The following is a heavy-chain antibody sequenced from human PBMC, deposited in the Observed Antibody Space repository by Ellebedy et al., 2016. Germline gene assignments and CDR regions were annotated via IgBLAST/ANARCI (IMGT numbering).Heavy chain of an antibody. V-gene: IGHV4-34*01. CDR1: GGSFSGYY. CDR3: ARLVYDFWSGYPDY. Sequence: SETLSLTXAVYGGSFSGYYWSWIRQPPGKGLEWIGEINHSGSTNYNPSLKSRVTISVDTSKNQFSLKLSSVTAADTAVYYCARLVYDFWSGYPDYWGQGTLVTVSS. CDR2: INHSGST. D-gene: IGHD3-3*01. J-gene: IGHJ4*02.